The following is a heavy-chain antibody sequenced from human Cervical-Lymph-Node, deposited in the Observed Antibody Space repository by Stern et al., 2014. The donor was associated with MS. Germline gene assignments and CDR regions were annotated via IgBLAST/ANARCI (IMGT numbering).Heavy chain of an antibody. CDR1: DDSMTGYY. CDR3: ARGRGYTYVT. CDR2: VYYSGST. V-gene: IGHV4-59*01. J-gene: IGHJ1*01. D-gene: IGHD5-18*01. Sequence: QVQLQESGPGLVKPSETLSLSCSVSDDSMTGYYWNWIRQTPGKGLEWIGYVYYSGSTNYNPSLNSRVAISMDTSKKQFSVNLGSVTAADTAVYYCARGRGYTYVTWGQGILVTVSS.